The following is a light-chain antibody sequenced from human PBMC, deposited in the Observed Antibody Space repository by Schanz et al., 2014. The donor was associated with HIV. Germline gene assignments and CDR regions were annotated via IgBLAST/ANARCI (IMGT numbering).Light chain of an antibody. V-gene: IGKV3-20*01. CDR3: QQYGSS. Sequence: EIVMTQSPATLSVSPGERATLSCRASQSVSSNLAWYQQKPGQAPRLLIYAASSRATDIPGRFSGSGSGTDFTLTISGLEPEDFAVYYCQQYGSSFGPGTKVDIK. CDR2: AAS. CDR1: QSVSSN. J-gene: IGKJ3*01.